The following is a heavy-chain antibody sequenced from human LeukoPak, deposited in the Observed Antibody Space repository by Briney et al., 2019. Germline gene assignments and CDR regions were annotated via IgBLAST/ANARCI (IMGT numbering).Heavy chain of an antibody. CDR1: GGSISSYY. CDR2: IYYSGST. CDR3: ARERVRAVAGSRDFDY. J-gene: IGHJ4*02. V-gene: IGHV4-59*12. D-gene: IGHD6-19*01. Sequence: PSETLSLTCTVSGGSISSYYWSWIRQPPGKGLEWIGYIYYSGSTNYNPSLKSRVTISVDTSKNQFSLKLSSVTAADTAVYYCARERVRAVAGSRDFDYWGQGTLVTVSS.